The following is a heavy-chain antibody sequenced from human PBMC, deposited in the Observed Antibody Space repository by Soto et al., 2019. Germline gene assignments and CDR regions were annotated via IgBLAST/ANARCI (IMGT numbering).Heavy chain of an antibody. Sequence: PGGSLRLSCAASGFTFSSYGMHWVRQAPGKGLEWVAVISYDGSNKYYTDSVKGRFTISRDNSKNTLYLQMNSLRAEDTALYYCAKERGFLSSPPQFFDYWGQGTLVTVSS. V-gene: IGHV3-30*18. J-gene: IGHJ4*02. CDR1: GFTFSSYG. CDR2: ISYDGSNK. CDR3: AKERGFLSSPPQFFDY. D-gene: IGHD2-2*01.